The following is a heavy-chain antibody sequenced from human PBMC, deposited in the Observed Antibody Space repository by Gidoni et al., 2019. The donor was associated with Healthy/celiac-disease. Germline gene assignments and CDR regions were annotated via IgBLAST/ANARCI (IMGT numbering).Heavy chain of an antibody. J-gene: IGHJ3*02. V-gene: IGHV3-73*02. Sequence: EVQLVESGGGLVQPGGSLKLSCAASGFTFSGSAMHWVRQVSGKGLEWVGRIRSKANSYATAYAASVKGRFTISRDDSKNTAYLQMNSLKTEDTAVYYCTRGAGLDAFDIWGQGTMVTVSA. CDR1: GFTFSGSA. D-gene: IGHD1-26*01. CDR2: IRSKANSYAT. CDR3: TRGAGLDAFDI.